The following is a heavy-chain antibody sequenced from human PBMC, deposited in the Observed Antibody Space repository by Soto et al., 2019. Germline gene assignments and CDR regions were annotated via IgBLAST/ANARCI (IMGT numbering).Heavy chain of an antibody. CDR2: INHSGST. V-gene: IGHV4-34*01. Sequence: QVQLQQWGAGLLKPSETLSLTCAVYGGSFSGYYWTWIRQPPGTGLEWLGEINHSGSTNYNPSLKSRVTISVDTAEDQFSLTLTSVTAKDTAVYYCAKDKITGLFDYWGQGTQVTVSS. J-gene: IGHJ4*02. CDR3: AKDKITGLFDY. CDR1: GGSFSGYY. D-gene: IGHD2-8*02.